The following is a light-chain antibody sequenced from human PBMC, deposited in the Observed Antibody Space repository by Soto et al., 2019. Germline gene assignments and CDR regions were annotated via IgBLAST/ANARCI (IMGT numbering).Light chain of an antibody. CDR1: QNVNSN. Sequence: EIVMTQSPASLSVSPGERATLSCRASQNVNSNLAWYQQKPGQAPRFLIYGASTRATGIPARFSGSGSGTEFTLTISSLQSEDFAVYYCQHYNNWPRTFGQGTKVEIK. CDR3: QHYNNWPRT. V-gene: IGKV3-15*01. CDR2: GAS. J-gene: IGKJ1*01.